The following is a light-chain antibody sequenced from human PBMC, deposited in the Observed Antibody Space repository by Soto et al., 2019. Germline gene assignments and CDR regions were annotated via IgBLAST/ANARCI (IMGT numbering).Light chain of an antibody. CDR2: GAS. V-gene: IGKV3-20*01. CDR3: QQFGSSITHT. Sequence: EIVMTQSPGTLSLSPGERATISCRASQVIGSRYLAWYHQKSGQAPRLLIYGASSRATGIPDRFSGSGSGTDFTLTISRLEPEDFGVYYCQQFGSSITHTFGQGTKVDIK. J-gene: IGKJ2*01. CDR1: QVIGSRY.